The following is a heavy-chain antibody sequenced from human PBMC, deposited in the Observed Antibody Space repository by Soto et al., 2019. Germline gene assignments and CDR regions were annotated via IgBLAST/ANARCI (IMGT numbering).Heavy chain of an antibody. V-gene: IGHV3-30-3*01. Sequence: QVQLVESGGGVVQPGRSLRLSCAASGFTFSSYAMQWVRQAPGKGLEWVAVISYDGSNKYYADSVKGRFTISRDNSKNALYLQMNILRAEDTAVYYCASPDYGSVSYPDYWGQGTLVTVSS. CDR2: ISYDGSNK. D-gene: IGHD3-10*01. J-gene: IGHJ4*02. CDR1: GFTFSSYA. CDR3: ASPDYGSVSYPDY.